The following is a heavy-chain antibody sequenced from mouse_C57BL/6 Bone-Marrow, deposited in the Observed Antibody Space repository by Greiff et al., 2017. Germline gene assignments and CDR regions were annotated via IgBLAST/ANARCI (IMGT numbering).Heavy chain of an antibody. CDR2: IRVKSDNYAT. Sequence: EVQGVESGGGLVQPGGSMKLSCVASGFTFSNYWMNWVRQSPEQGLEWVAQIRVKSDNYATHYAKSVKGRFTISRDDSKSSVYLQMNNLRAEDTGIYYCTAYSYYYAMDYWGQGTAVTVSS. D-gene: IGHD2-10*01. J-gene: IGHJ4*01. CDR3: TAYSYYYAMDY. CDR1: GFTFSNYW. V-gene: IGHV6-3*01.